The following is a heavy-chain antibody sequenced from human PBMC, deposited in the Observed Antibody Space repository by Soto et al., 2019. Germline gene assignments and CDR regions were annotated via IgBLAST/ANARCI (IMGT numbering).Heavy chain of an antibody. D-gene: IGHD4-17*01. CDR1: GFTFSSYA. CDR2: ISGSGGST. J-gene: IGHJ3*02. V-gene: IGHV3-23*01. Sequence: GGSLRLSCAASGFTFSSYAMSCVRQAPGKGLEWVSAISGSGGSTYYADSVKCRCTISRDNSKNTLYLQMNSLRAEHTAVYYCAKGVRYGGQGAFDIWGRGTMVTVSS. CDR3: AKGVRYGGQGAFDI.